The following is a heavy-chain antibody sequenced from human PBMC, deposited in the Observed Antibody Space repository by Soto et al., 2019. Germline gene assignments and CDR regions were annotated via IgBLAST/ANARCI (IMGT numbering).Heavy chain of an antibody. CDR1: GGSISSYY. J-gene: IGHJ6*02. D-gene: IGHD3-10*01. V-gene: IGHV4-4*07. Sequence: PSETLSLTCTVSGGSISSYYWSWIRQPAGKGLEWIGRIYTSGSTNYNPSLKSRVTMSVDTSKNQFSLKLSSVTAADTAVYYCARDLGEWLLDYYYYYGLDIWGQGTTVTVSS. CDR2: IYTSGST. CDR3: ARDLGEWLLDYYYYYGLDI.